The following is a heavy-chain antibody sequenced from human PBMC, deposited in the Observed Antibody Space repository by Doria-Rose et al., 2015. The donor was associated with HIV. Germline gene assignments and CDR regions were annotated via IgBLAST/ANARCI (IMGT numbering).Heavy chain of an antibody. J-gene: IGHJ4*02. CDR2: NFSDDER. D-gene: IGHD6-13*01. CDR1: GVSLSSLGMG. V-gene: IGHV2-26*01. Sequence: QESGPVLVKPTETLTLTCTVSGVSLSSLGMGVSWIRQPPGKALEWLAKNFSDDERSYNTSLKSRLTISRGTSKSQVVLTMTDMDPVDTATYYCARIKSSRWYHKYYFDFWGQGTLVIVSA. CDR3: ARIKSSRWYHKYYFDF.